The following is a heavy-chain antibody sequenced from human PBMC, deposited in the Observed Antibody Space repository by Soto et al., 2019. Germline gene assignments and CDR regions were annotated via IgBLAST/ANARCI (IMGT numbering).Heavy chain of an antibody. J-gene: IGHJ6*02. V-gene: IGHV1-8*02. D-gene: IGHD6-13*01. CDR2: MNPINGAT. CDR3: GRGPSPRAPAGGTPYYYAMDV. Sequence: SVKVSCKASGYDFTAYDLNWVRQASGQGLEWMGWMNPINGATGSARRFQGRVSMTRNTATGTAYLELTSLRSDDTAVYYCGRGPSPRAPAGGTPYYYAMDVWGQGTTVTVSS. CDR1: GYDFTAYD.